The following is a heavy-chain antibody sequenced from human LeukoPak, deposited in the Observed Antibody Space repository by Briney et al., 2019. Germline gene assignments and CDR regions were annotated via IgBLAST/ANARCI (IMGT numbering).Heavy chain of an antibody. J-gene: IGHJ4*02. Sequence: KPSETLSLTCAVYGGSFSGYYWSWIRQPPGKGLEWIGEINHSGSTNYNPSLKSRVTISVDTSKNQFSLKLSSVTAADTAVYYCARGRGTAVAGTTPLGGYWGQGTLVTVSS. CDR2: INHSGST. CDR1: GGSFSGYY. D-gene: IGHD6-19*01. CDR3: ARGRGTAVAGTTPLGGY. V-gene: IGHV4-34*01.